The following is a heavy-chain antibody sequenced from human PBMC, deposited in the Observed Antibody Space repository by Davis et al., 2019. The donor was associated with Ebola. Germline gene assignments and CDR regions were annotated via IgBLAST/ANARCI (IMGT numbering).Heavy chain of an antibody. CDR2: IYYSGST. J-gene: IGHJ6*02. V-gene: IGHV4-59*01. CDR1: GGSISSYY. CDR3: ARRDGSSGWYNYYGMDV. Sequence: SETLSLTCAVYGGSISSYYWSWIRQPPGKGLEWIGYIYYSGSTNYNPSLKSRVTISVDTSKNQFSLKLSSVTAADTAVYYCARRDGSSGWYNYYGMDVWGQGTTVTVSS. D-gene: IGHD6-19*01.